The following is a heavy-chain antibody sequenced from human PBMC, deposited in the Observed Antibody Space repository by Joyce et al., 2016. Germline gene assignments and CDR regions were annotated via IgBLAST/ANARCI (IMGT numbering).Heavy chain of an antibody. CDR3: ARSQWLAPLMY. Sequence: QVQLQQWGAGLLKPSETLSLTCAVSGGPFRGFVWTWVRQAPGKGLEWIGDITNSGVTNYNPSLKTRVTFSVDTSKNQFSLKLTSLSAADTAVYYCARSQWLAPLMYWGQGTPVTVSS. V-gene: IGHV4-34*01. D-gene: IGHD6-19*01. CDR2: ITNSGVT. CDR1: GGPFRGFV. J-gene: IGHJ4*02.